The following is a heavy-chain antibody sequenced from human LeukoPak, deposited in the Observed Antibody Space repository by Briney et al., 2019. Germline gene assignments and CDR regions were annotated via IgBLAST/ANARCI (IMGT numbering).Heavy chain of an antibody. D-gene: IGHD3-3*02. V-gene: IGHV4-30-4*08. CDR3: ARATGHFWSGYSSYYFDY. CDR2: IYYSGST. J-gene: IGHJ4*02. CDR1: GGSISSGDYY. Sequence: PSQTLSLTCTVSGGSISSGDYYWSWIRQPPGKGLEWIGYIYYSGSTYYNPSLKSRVTISVDTSKNQFSLKLSSVTAVDTAVYYCARATGHFWSGYSSYYFDYWGQGTLVTVSS.